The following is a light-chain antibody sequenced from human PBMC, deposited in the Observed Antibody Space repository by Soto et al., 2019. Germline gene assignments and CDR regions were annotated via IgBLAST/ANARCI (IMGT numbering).Light chain of an antibody. J-gene: IGLJ2*01. Sequence: QSVLTQPASVSGSPGQSITISCTGTSSDIGDYTHVSWYQQHPGKAPKLIIYEVSDRPSGVSNRFSGSKSGTSASLAISGLRSEDEADYYCAAWDDSLSGVVFGGGTKLTVL. CDR3: AAWDDSLSGVV. CDR1: SSDIGDYTH. V-gene: IGLV2-14*01. CDR2: EVS.